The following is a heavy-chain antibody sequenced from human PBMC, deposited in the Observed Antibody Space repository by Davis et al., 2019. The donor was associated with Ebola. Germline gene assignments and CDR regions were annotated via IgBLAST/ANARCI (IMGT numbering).Heavy chain of an antibody. CDR2: ISSSSTNK. Sequence: PGGSLRLSCAGSGFRFSTYTMNWVRQAPGKGLEWISYISSSSTNKYYADSVKGRFTVSRDNAKNSLFLQMNSLRGEDAAVYYCARGGRWYDIMTEASLMDVWGKGTTVAVSS. V-gene: IGHV3-48*01. CDR3: ARGGRWYDIMTEASLMDV. J-gene: IGHJ6*04. CDR1: GFRFSTYT. D-gene: IGHD3-9*01.